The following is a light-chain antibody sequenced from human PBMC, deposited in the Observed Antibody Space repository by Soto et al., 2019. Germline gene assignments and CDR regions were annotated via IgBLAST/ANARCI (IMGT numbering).Light chain of an antibody. J-gene: IGLJ2*01. CDR1: SSDVGGYNY. CDR3: CSYAGSYTSRV. V-gene: IGLV2-11*01. Sequence: QSALTQPRSVSGSPGQSVTISCTGTSSDVGGYNYVSWYQQHPGKAPKLMIYDVSKRPSGVPDRFSGSKSGNTASLTISGLHAEDEADYYRCSYAGSYTSRVFGGGTKLTVL. CDR2: DVS.